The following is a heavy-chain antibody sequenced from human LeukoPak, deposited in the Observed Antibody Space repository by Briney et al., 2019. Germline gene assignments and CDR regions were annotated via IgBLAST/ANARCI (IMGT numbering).Heavy chain of an antibody. V-gene: IGHV4-61*02. CDR2: IYTSEST. CDR1: GGSISSGSYY. J-gene: IGHJ4*02. CDR3: ARWAYYGSGSYYTPSDY. D-gene: IGHD3-10*01. Sequence: PSQTLSLTCTVSGGSISSGSYYWSWIRQPAGKGLEWIGRIYTSESTNYNPSLKSRVTISVDTSKSQFSLKLSSVTAADTAVYYCARWAYYGSGSYYTPSDYWGQGTLVTVSS.